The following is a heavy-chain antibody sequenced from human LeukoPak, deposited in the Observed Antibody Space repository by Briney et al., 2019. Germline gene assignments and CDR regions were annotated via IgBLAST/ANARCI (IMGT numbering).Heavy chain of an antibody. J-gene: IGHJ4*02. CDR3: AKGTLGSCSGASCYPLDY. V-gene: IGHV3-23*01. Sequence: GGSLGLSCAASGFTPSSYAMAWVRQAPEKGVGGASVITDSGINTYYTDSVRGGFTISRDNSKITLYPQMDSLRAEDTAVYYCAKGTLGSCSGASCYPLDYWGQGTLVTVSS. CDR1: GFTPSSYA. D-gene: IGHD2-15*01. CDR2: ITDSGINT.